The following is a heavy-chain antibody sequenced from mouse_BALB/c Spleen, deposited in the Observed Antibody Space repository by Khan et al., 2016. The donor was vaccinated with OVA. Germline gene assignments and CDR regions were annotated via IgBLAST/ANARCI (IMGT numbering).Heavy chain of an antibody. CDR2: INPSNGGP. CDR1: GYSFTSFC. V-gene: IGHV1S81*02. Sequence: QVQLKQSGAELVKPGASVKMSCKASGYSFTSFCIYWVKQRPGQGLKGVGEINPSNGGPTYNEKFKSKVTLSLDKSSSTAYMQLSSLTTEDSAVYYCTRGGYDSPVAYWGQRALVTVS. J-gene: IGHJ3*01. D-gene: IGHD2-12*01. CDR3: TRGGYDSPVAY.